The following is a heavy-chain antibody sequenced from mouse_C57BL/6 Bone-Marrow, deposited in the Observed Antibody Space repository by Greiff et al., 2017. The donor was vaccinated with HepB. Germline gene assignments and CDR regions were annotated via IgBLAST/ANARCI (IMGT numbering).Heavy chain of an antibody. Sequence: EVKVVESGGGLVKPGGSLKLSCAASGFTFSDYGMHWVRQAPEKGLEWVAYISSGSSTIYYADTVKGRFTISRDNAKNTLFLQMTSLRSEDTAMYYCARLTMVTKDYFEYWGQGTTLTVSS. J-gene: IGHJ2*01. CDR2: ISSGSSTI. V-gene: IGHV5-17*01. CDR3: ARLTMVTKDYFEY. D-gene: IGHD2-2*01. CDR1: GFTFSDYG.